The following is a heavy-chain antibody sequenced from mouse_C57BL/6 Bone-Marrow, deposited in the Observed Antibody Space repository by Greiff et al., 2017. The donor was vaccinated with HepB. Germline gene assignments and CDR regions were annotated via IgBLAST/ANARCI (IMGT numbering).Heavy chain of an antibody. V-gene: IGHV3-6*01. D-gene: IGHD2-2*01. CDR3: AREEVTSWFAY. CDR1: GYSITSGYY. CDR2: ISYDGSN. J-gene: IGHJ3*01. Sequence: VQLKESGPGLVKPSQSLSLTCSVTGYSITSGYYWNWIRQFPGNKLEWMGYISYDGSNNYNPSLKNRISITRDTSKNQFFLKLNSVTTEDTATYYCAREEVTSWFAYWGQGTLVTVSA.